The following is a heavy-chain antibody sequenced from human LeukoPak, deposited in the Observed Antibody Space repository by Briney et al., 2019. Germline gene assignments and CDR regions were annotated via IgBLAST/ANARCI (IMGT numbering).Heavy chain of an antibody. D-gene: IGHD6-13*01. Sequence: RRSLRLSCAASGFTFSSYGMHWVRHAPGKRPEWVAVISYDGSNKYYTDSVKGRFTISRDNSKNTLYLQMNSMRAEDTAVYYCAKALAAAVDYWGQGSLVTVSS. J-gene: IGHJ4*02. CDR3: AKALAAAVDY. V-gene: IGHV3-30*18. CDR2: ISYDGSNK. CDR1: GFTFSSYG.